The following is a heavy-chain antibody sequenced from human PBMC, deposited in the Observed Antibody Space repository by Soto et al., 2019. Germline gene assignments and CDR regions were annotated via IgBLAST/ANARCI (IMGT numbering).Heavy chain of an antibody. CDR2: IKQDGSEK. D-gene: IGHD3-3*01. V-gene: IGHV3-7*05. J-gene: IGHJ6*02. Sequence: GGSLRLSCAASGFTFSSYWMSWVRQAPGKGLEWVANIKQDGSEKYYVDSVKGRFTISRDNAKNSLYLQMNSLRAEDTAVYYCAGKGIFGVVIPYYYYYGMDVWGQGTTVTVSS. CDR3: AGKGIFGVVIPYYYYYGMDV. CDR1: GFTFSSYW.